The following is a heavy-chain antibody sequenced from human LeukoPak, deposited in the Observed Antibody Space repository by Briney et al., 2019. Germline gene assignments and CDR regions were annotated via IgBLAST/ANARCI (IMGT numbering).Heavy chain of an antibody. CDR3: ARGSRDGYNSFDY. CDR1: GGSFSGYY. V-gene: IGHV4-34*01. D-gene: IGHD5-24*01. J-gene: IGHJ4*02. Sequence: SETLSLTCAVYGGSFSGYYWSWIRQPPGKGLEWIGEINHSGSTNYNPSLKSRVTISVGTSKNQFSLKLSSVTAADTAVYYCARGSRDGYNSFDYWGQGTLVTVSS. CDR2: INHSGST.